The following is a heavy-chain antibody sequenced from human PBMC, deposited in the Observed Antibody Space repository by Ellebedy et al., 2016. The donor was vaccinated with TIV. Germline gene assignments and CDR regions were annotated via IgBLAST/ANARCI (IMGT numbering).Heavy chain of an antibody. CDR2: INPKSGGT. CDR1: GYTFTGYY. CDR3: ARDLGRDGYHP. J-gene: IGHJ5*02. D-gene: IGHD5-24*01. V-gene: IGHV1-2*02. Sequence: AASVKVSCKASGYTFTGYYMNWVRQAPGQGLQWMGWINPKSGGTKYAQKFQGRVTMTRDTSISTAYMELRRLRSDDTAVYYCARDLGRDGYHPWGQGTLVTVSS.